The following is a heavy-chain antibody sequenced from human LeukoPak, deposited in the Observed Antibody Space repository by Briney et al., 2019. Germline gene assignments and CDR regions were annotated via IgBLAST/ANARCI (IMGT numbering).Heavy chain of an antibody. Sequence: SETLSLTCTVSGYSISSGYYWGWIRQPPGKGLEWIGSIYHSGSTYYNPSLKSRVTISVDTSKNQFSLKLSSVTAADTAVYYCARDDTAMVSRGIDYWGQGTLVTVSS. J-gene: IGHJ4*02. CDR3: ARDDTAMVSRGIDY. CDR2: IYHSGST. V-gene: IGHV4-38-2*02. CDR1: GYSISSGYY. D-gene: IGHD5-18*01.